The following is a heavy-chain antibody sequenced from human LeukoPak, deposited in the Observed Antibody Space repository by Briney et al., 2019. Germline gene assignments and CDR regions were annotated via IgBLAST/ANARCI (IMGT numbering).Heavy chain of an antibody. CDR3: AEHPDTYYDFWSGNLEGSDTGFDP. CDR1: GFTFSSYW. Sequence: PGGSLRLSCAASGFTFSSYWMSWVRQAPGKGLEWVANIKQDGSEKYYVDSVKGRFTISRDNAKNSLYLQMNSLRAEDTAVYYCAEHPDTYYDFWSGNLEGSDTGFDPWGQGTLVTVSS. V-gene: IGHV3-7*01. D-gene: IGHD3-3*01. J-gene: IGHJ5*02. CDR2: IKQDGSEK.